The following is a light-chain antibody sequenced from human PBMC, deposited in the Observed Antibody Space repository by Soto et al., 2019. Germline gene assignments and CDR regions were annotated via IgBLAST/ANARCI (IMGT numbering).Light chain of an antibody. J-gene: IGKJ3*01. CDR1: QSISSY. V-gene: IGKV1-39*01. Sequence: DIQMTQSPSSLSASVGDRVTITCRASQSISSYVNWYQQKPGKAPKLLIYAASSLQSGVPSRLSGSGSGTDFTLTISSLQPEDFSTYYCQQSYSTPFTFGPGTKVDIK. CDR3: QQSYSTPFT. CDR2: AAS.